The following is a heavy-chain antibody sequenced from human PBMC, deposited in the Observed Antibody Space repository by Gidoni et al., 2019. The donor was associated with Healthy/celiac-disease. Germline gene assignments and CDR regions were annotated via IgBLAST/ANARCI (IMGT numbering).Heavy chain of an antibody. D-gene: IGHD2-21*01. CDR2: MSGSGGSI. Sequence: EVQLLESGGGLVQPGGSLRLSCAASGFTFSSYAMSWVRQAPGKGLEWVSAMSGSGGSIYYADSVKGRFTISRDNSKNTLYLQMNSLRAEDTAVYYCAKETHIVVVIACFDYWGQGTLVTVSS. V-gene: IGHV3-23*01. CDR1: GFTFSSYA. J-gene: IGHJ4*02. CDR3: AKETHIVVVIACFDY.